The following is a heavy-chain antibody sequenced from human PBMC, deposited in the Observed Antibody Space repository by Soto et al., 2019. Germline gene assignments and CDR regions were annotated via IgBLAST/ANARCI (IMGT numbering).Heavy chain of an antibody. CDR1: GDSVSSNSAA. Sequence: SQTLSLTCAISGDSVSSNSAAWNLIRQSPSRGLEWLGRTYYRSKWYNDYAVSVKSRITINPDTSKNQFSLQLNSVTPEDTAVYYCARGVFVTIFGVVIASPYFDYWGQGTLVTVSS. V-gene: IGHV6-1*01. CDR3: ARGVFVTIFGVVIASPYFDY. D-gene: IGHD3-3*01. CDR2: TYYRSKWYN. J-gene: IGHJ4*02.